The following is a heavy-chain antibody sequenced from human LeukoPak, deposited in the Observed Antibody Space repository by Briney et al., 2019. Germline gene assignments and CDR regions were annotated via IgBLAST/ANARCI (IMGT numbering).Heavy chain of an antibody. D-gene: IGHD1-26*01. J-gene: IGHJ4*02. V-gene: IGHV5-51*01. CDR3: TRPSGSYQDSFDY. Sequence: GESLKISCQGSGYSFTSYWIAWVRQMPGKGLEWMGIIHPGDSDTRYSPSFQGQVTISADKSISTAYLQWSSLKASDTAVYYCTRPSGSYQDSFDYWGQGTLVTVSS. CDR2: IHPGDSDT. CDR1: GYSFTSYW.